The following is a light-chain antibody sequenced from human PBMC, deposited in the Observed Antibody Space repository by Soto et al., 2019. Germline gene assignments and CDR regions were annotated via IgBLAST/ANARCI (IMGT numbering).Light chain of an antibody. J-gene: IGKJ1*01. CDR2: AAS. V-gene: IGKV1-39*01. Sequence: DIQMTQSPSSLSVSVGDRVTITCRASQNVYSFLNWYQQKPGKAPKILISAASSLHSGVPSRFGGSGSGTNFILTINRLQPEDFATYYCQQIYTTPWTFGQGTTVEIK. CDR3: QQIYTTPWT. CDR1: QNVYSF.